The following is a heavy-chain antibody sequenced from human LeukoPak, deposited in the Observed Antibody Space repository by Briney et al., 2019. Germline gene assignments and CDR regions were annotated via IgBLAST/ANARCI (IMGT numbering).Heavy chain of an antibody. D-gene: IGHD5-18*01. CDR2: IKEDGSEK. Sequence: GGCLRLSCAVSGFTFSTYSMNWVRQAPGKGLEWVANIKEDGSEKYYVDSVKGRFTTTRDNAKNSLYLQMDSLRAEDTALYYCTRGLPEGGYRYGQPGQDYWGQGTLVTVSS. CDR1: GFTFSTYS. V-gene: IGHV3-7*01. CDR3: TRGLPEGGYRYGQPGQDY. J-gene: IGHJ4*02.